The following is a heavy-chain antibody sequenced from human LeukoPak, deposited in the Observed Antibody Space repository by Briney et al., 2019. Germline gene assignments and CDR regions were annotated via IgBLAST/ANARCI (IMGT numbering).Heavy chain of an antibody. CDR2: ISRSGSYI. Sequence: GGSLRLSCAASGFTFSDYTMNWVRQAPGKGLEWVSSISRSGSYIYYADSVKGRFTISRGNAKNTLSLQMKSLRAEDTAAYYCVRGEYSYGPLDYYYYMDVWGKGTTVTVSS. D-gene: IGHD5-18*01. CDR3: VRGEYSYGPLDYYYYMDV. J-gene: IGHJ6*03. V-gene: IGHV3-21*01. CDR1: GFTFSDYT.